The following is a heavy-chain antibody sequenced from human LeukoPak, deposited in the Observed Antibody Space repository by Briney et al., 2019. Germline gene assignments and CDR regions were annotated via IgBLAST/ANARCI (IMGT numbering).Heavy chain of an antibody. D-gene: IGHD3-10*01. J-gene: IGHJ6*03. Sequence: PGGSLRLSCAASGFTFSSYGMHWVRQAPGKGLVWVSRINSDGSSTSYADSVKGRFTISRDNAKNTLYLQMNSLRAEDTAVYYCASYSGRYGSGSYIYYYYYMDVWGKGTTVTVSS. CDR2: INSDGSST. CDR1: GFTFSSYG. V-gene: IGHV3-74*01. CDR3: ASYSGRYGSGSYIYYYYYMDV.